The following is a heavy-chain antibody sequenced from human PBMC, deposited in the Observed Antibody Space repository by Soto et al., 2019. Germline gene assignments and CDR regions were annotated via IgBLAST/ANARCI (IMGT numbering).Heavy chain of an antibody. J-gene: IGHJ4*02. CDR3: ARKYHFGSGSYLYYFDY. CDR2: IAADGGST. Sequence: GGSLRLSCAASGFTFSHYAMSWVRQAPGKGLEWVSTIAADGGSTYYGDSVKGRFSISRDNSKNTLSLQLNSLRAEDTAVYYCARKYHFGSGSYLYYFDYWGQGGLVTVSS. D-gene: IGHD3-10*01. V-gene: IGHV3-23*01. CDR1: GFTFSHYA.